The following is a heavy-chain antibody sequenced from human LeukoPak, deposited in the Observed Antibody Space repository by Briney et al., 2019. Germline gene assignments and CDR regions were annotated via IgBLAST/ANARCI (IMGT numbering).Heavy chain of an antibody. D-gene: IGHD6-13*01. Sequence: PGGSLRLSCAASGFTFSSYAMHWVRQAPGKGLEYVSAISSNGGSTYYVNSLKGRFTISRDNSKNALYLQMGSLRAEDMAVYYCARVYSSSWYSAFDIWGQGTMVTVSS. V-gene: IGHV3-64*01. CDR3: ARVYSSSWYSAFDI. CDR2: ISSNGGST. CDR1: GFTFSSYA. J-gene: IGHJ3*02.